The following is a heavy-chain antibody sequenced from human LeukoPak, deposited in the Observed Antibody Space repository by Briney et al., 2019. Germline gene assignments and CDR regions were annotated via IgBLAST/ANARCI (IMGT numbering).Heavy chain of an antibody. CDR2: ISSDGSGK. CDR3: AKDGYSSGWYPDY. CDR1: GFSFNGYG. Sequence: GRSLRLSCLASGFSFNGYGMHWVRQAPGKGLEWVSLISSDGSGKYYADSVKGRFTISRDNAKNSLYLQMNSLRAEDTALYYCAKDGYSSGWYPDYWGQGTLVTVSS. J-gene: IGHJ4*02. V-gene: IGHV3-30-3*01. D-gene: IGHD6-19*01.